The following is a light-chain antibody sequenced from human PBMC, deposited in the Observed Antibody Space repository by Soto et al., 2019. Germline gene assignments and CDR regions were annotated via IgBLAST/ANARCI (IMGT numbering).Light chain of an antibody. CDR1: SSNIGNNY. Sequence: QSVLTQPPSVSAAPGQKVTSSCSGRSSNIGNNYVSWYQQLPGTAPKLLLYENNKRPSGIPDRFSGSKSGTSATLGITGLQTGDEADYYCGTWDSSLSAGVFGGGTKLTVL. J-gene: IGLJ2*01. V-gene: IGLV1-51*02. CDR2: ENN. CDR3: GTWDSSLSAGV.